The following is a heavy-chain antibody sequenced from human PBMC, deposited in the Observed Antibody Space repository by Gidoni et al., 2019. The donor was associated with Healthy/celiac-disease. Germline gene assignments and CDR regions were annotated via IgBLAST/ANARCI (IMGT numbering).Heavy chain of an antibody. CDR2: FDPEDGET. CDR3: ETKHHRYDFWSGYFNY. D-gene: IGHD3-3*01. J-gene: IGHJ4*02. Sequence: SVKVSCKVSGYTLTELSMHWVRQAPGKGLEWMGGFDPEDGETIYAQKFQGRVTMTEDTSTDTAYMELSSLRSEDTAVYYCETKHHRYDFWSGYFNYWGQGTLVTVSS. V-gene: IGHV1-24*01. CDR1: GYTLTELS.